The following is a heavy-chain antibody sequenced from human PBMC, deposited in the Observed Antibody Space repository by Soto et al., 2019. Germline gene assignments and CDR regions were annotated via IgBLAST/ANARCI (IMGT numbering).Heavy chain of an antibody. D-gene: IGHD5-12*01. CDR1: GFTFSSYA. Sequence: EVQLLESGGGLVQPGGSLRLSCVVSGFTFSSYAMTWVRQPPGKGLEWVSSISGSGGTTYYADSVKGRFTISRDNSKNTLYLQMNSLRAEDTAIYYCAKTPDGVATTFSYCGLDVRGQGTAVTVSS. V-gene: IGHV3-23*01. J-gene: IGHJ6*02. CDR2: ISGSGGTT. CDR3: AKTPDGVATTFSYCGLDV.